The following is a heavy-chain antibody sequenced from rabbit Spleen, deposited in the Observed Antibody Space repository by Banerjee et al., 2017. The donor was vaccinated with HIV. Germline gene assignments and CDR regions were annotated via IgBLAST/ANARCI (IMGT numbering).Heavy chain of an antibody. CDR3: ARDRYDDYYDYSFKL. D-gene: IGHD2-1*01. CDR2: IHIGPNDST. V-gene: IGHV1S40*01. J-gene: IGHJ4*01. Sequence: QSLEESGGDLVKPGASLTLTCTASGLTISNNYYMCWVRQAPGKGLEWIACIHIGPNDSTYYASWAKGRFTISRTSSTTVTLQMTSLTVADTATYFCARDRYDDYYDYSFKLWGPGTLVTVS. CDR1: GLTISNNYY.